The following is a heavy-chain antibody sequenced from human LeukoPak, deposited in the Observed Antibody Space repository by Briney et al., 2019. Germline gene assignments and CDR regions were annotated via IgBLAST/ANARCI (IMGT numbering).Heavy chain of an antibody. V-gene: IGHV1-69*06. CDR2: IIPIFGTA. D-gene: IGHD2-2*01. Sequence: SVKVSCKASGYTFTSYGISWVRQAPGQGLEWMGGIIPIFGTANYAQKFQGRVTITADKSTSTAYMELSSLRSEDTAVYYCARAPLVVPAAVYYFDYWGQGTLVTVSS. J-gene: IGHJ4*02. CDR3: ARAPLVVPAAVYYFDY. CDR1: GYTFTSYG.